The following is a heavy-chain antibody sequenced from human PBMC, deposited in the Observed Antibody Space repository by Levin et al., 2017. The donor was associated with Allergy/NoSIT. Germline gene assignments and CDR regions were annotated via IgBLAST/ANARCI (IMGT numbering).Heavy chain of an antibody. V-gene: IGHV3-33*01. Sequence: PPGGSLRLSCAASGFTFSSYGMHWVRQAPGKGLEWVAVIWYDGSNKYYADSVKGRFTISRDNSKNTLYLQMNSLRAEDTAVYYCARAHLSGYSYDFFDYWGQGTLVTVSS. CDR1: GFTFSSYG. J-gene: IGHJ4*02. CDR2: IWYDGSNK. CDR3: ARAHLSGYSYDFFDY. D-gene: IGHD5-18*01.